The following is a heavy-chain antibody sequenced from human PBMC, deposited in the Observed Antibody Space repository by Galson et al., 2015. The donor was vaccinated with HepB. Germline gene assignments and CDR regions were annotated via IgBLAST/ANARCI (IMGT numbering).Heavy chain of an antibody. CDR3: GSGSDY. V-gene: IGHV3-15*01. J-gene: IGHJ4*02. CDR1: GFTFTNAW. CDR2: IKSKTDRGTT. D-gene: IGHD3-10*01. Sequence: SLRLSCAASGFTFTNAWMSWVRQVPGKGLEWVGRIKSKTDRGTTDYAAPLKGRFTISRDDSKTSSFLQMNSLKTEDTAVYYYGSGSDYWGQGTLVTVSS.